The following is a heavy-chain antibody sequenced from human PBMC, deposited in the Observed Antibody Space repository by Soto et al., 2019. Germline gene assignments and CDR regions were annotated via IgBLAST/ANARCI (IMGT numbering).Heavy chain of an antibody. CDR2: ISAYNGNT. V-gene: IGHV1-18*01. CDR1: GYTFTSYG. Sequence: QVQLVQSGAEVKKPGASVKVSCKASGYTFTSYGISWVRQAPGQGLEWMGWISAYNGNTNYAQKLQGRVTMTTDTSTSTAYMELRSLRSDDTAVYYCARPYSSGWPYYYYYYMDVWGKGTMVTVSS. CDR3: ARPYSSGWPYYYYYYMDV. D-gene: IGHD6-19*01. J-gene: IGHJ6*03.